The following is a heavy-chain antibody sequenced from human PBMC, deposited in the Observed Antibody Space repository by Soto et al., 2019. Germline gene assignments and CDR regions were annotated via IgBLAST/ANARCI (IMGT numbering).Heavy chain of an antibody. D-gene: IGHD1-26*01. V-gene: IGHV3-74*01. CDR2: VNPDGSTT. CDR1: KFSFSGYW. J-gene: IGHJ5*02. Sequence: EVQLVESGGGLVQPGGSLRLSCAASKFSFSGYWMHWVRQAPGKGLMWVSRVNPDGSTTTYADSVKGRFTISRDNAKNTVFLQLNSLRADDTDVYYCEIVASGSYDWFEPWGQGTLVTVSS. CDR3: EIVASGSYDWFEP.